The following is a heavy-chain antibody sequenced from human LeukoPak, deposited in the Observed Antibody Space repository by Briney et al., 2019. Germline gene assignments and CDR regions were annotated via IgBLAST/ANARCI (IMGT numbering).Heavy chain of an antibody. Sequence: ASVKVSCKASGYTFTGYYMHWVRQAPGQELEWMGWINPNSGGTNYAQKFQGRVTMTRDTSISTAYMELSRLRSDDTAVYYCARGITMIVVVIGALDYWGQGTLVTVST. CDR2: INPNSGGT. V-gene: IGHV1-2*02. CDR3: ARGITMIVVVIGALDY. CDR1: GYTFTGYY. D-gene: IGHD3-22*01. J-gene: IGHJ4*02.